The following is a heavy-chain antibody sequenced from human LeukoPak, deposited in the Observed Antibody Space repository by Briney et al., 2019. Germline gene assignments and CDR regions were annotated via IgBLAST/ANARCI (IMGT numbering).Heavy chain of an antibody. CDR1: GGSVTGYY. Sequence: KTSETLSLTCTVSGGSVTGYYWAWIRQPPGKRLEWIGYVHSSGGTKYSPSLKSRVTVSIDMSKNQFSLNLRSVTAADSATYYCTKLSDCGDDCYDRPHWFDPWGQGSLVTVSS. D-gene: IGHD2-21*02. CDR3: TKLSDCGDDCYDRPHWFDP. V-gene: IGHV4-59*08. CDR2: VHSSGGT. J-gene: IGHJ5*02.